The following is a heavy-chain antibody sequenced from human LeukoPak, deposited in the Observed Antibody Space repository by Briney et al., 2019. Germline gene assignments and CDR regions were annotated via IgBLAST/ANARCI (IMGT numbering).Heavy chain of an antibody. Sequence: PGGSLRLSCEASGFNFRDYGMNWVRQAPGKGLEWVSGITASARTTYYAGSVKGRFTIYSDNSKNTLSLQMSSLRAEDTAVYYCAKDLDGSGMYGGTDSWGQGTPVTVSS. CDR1: GFNFRDYG. CDR2: ITASARTT. J-gene: IGHJ4*02. V-gene: IGHV3-23*01. CDR3: AKDLDGSGMYGGTDS. D-gene: IGHD6-19*01.